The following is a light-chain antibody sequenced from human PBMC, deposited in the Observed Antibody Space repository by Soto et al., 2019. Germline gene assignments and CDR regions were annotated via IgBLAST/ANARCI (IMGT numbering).Light chain of an antibody. CDR3: QQYHHWPPIT. Sequence: EVVMTQSPATLSVSPGDKVSLSCRANQTISNTLAWYQQKPGQSPRLLIFRASSRATGIPARFSGSGSGTEFTLTISSLQSEDFAVYYCQQYHHWPPITFGQGTRLEIK. V-gene: IGKV3-15*01. CDR2: RAS. CDR1: QTISNT. J-gene: IGKJ5*01.